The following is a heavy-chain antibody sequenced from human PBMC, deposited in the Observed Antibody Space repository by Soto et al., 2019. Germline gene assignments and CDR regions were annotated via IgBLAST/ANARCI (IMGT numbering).Heavy chain of an antibody. J-gene: IGHJ4*02. Sequence: PSETLSLTCTVSGGSISSYYWSWIRQPPGKGLEWIGYIYYSGSTNYNPSLKSRVTISVDTSKNQFSLKLSSVTAADTAVYYCARATYYYDSRSIYFDYWGQGTLVTVSS. CDR1: GGSISSYY. V-gene: IGHV4-59*01. D-gene: IGHD3-22*01. CDR2: IYYSGST. CDR3: ARATYYYDSRSIYFDY.